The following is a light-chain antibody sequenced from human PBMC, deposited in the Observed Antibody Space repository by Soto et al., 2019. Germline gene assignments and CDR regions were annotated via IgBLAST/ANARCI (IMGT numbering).Light chain of an antibody. V-gene: IGKV3-20*01. CDR2: DAS. CDR1: QSLSSSQ. J-gene: IGKJ1*01. Sequence: EIVLTQSPGTLSLSPGERATLSCRASQSLSSSQLAWYQQKPGQAPRLLIHDASSRATGISDRFTGSGSGANFTLTITTLEPEDFEVYYYQQYGPSPRAFGLGAKVHI. CDR3: QQYGPSPRA.